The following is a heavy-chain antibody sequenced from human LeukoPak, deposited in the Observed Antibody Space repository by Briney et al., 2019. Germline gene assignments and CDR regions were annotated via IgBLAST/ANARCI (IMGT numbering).Heavy chain of an antibody. CDR2: INHSGRT. J-gene: IGHJ3*02. D-gene: IGHD3-10*01. V-gene: IGHV4-34*01. CDR3: ARRVRGVNDAFDI. CDR1: GGSFSDYH. Sequence: SETLSLTCAVYGGSFSDYHWRWIRQSPGRGLEWIGEINHSGRTNYNSSLKSRATILIATTNSHFSLRLNSVTAADTAVYYCARRVRGVNDAFDIWGQGTKVTVSS.